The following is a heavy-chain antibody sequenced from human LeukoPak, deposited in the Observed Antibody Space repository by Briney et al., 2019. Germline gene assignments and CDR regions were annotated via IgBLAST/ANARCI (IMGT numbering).Heavy chain of an antibody. CDR2: IHYSGST. V-gene: IGHV4-61*08. D-gene: IGHD4/OR15-4a*01. CDR1: GGSISSGGYY. Sequence: KTSETLSLTCTVSGGSISSGGYYWSWIRQPPGKGLEWIAYIHYSGSTNYNPSLRSRITISVDTSKNQFSLKLSSVTAADTAVYYCARGLTSSDWYFDLWGRGTLVTVSS. J-gene: IGHJ2*01. CDR3: ARGLTSSDWYFDL.